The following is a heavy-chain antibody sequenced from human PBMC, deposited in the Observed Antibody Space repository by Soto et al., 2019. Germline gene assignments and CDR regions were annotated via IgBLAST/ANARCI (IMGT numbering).Heavy chain of an antibody. Sequence: GGSLRLSCAASGFTFSSYAMSWVRQAPGKGLEWVSAISGSGGSTYYADSVKGRFTISRDNSKNTLYLQMNSLRAEDTAVYYCAKDQGYSGYDWSYYYYYYGMDVWGQGTTVTVSS. CDR1: GFTFSSYA. D-gene: IGHD5-12*01. CDR3: AKDQGYSGYDWSYYYYYYGMDV. V-gene: IGHV3-23*01. J-gene: IGHJ6*02. CDR2: ISGSGGST.